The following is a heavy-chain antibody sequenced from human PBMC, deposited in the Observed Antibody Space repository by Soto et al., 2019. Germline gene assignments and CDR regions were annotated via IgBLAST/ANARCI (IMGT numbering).Heavy chain of an antibody. CDR3: VRTSLVVAAATREDY. D-gene: IGHD2-15*01. Sequence: EVQLVESGGGLVQPGESLRLSCAASGFTFSSYWMHWVRQAPGKGLVWVSRINSDGSSTSYAGSVKGLFTISRDNAKNSLYLHMNSLRAEDTAVYYGVRTSLVVAAATREDYWGQGTLVTVSS. V-gene: IGHV3-74*01. CDR1: GFTFSSYW. CDR2: INSDGSST. J-gene: IGHJ4*02.